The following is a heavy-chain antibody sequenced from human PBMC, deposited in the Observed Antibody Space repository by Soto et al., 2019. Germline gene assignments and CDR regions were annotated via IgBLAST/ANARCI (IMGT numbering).Heavy chain of an antibody. Sequence: LKVSCKGSGYSFTSYWIGWVRQMPGKGLEWMGIIYPGDSDTRYSPSFQGQVTISVDKSITTAYLQWSSLKASDTAMNYCARGYCTATICDPWFDPWGQGTLVTVSS. D-gene: IGHD2-8*02. CDR2: IYPGDSDT. J-gene: IGHJ5*02. CDR3: ARGYCTATICDPWFDP. CDR1: GYSFTSYW. V-gene: IGHV5-51*01.